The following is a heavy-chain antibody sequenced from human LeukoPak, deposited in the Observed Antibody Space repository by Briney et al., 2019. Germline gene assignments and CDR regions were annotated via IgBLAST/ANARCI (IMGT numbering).Heavy chain of an antibody. CDR2: IYTSGST. CDR1: GGSISSYY. Sequence: SETLSLTCTVSGGSISSYYWSWIRQPARKGLEWIGRIYTSGSTNYNPSLKSRVTMSVDTSKNQFSLKLSSVTAADTAVYYCARDRIGYCTNGVCYTSSSSSWYWFDPWGQGTLVTVSS. CDR3: ARDRIGYCTNGVCYTSSSSSWYWFDP. J-gene: IGHJ5*02. D-gene: IGHD2-8*01. V-gene: IGHV4-4*07.